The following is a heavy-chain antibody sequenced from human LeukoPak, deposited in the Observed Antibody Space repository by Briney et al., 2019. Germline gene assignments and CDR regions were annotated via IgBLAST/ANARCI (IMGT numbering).Heavy chain of an antibody. CDR2: IKSKGNGGTT. J-gene: IGHJ3*02. CDR3: AKVIPPPPQDAFDI. V-gene: IGHV3-15*01. Sequence: GGSLRLSCAASGFMFSNAWMSWVRQAPGKGLEWVGRIKSKGNGGTTDYAAPVKGRFTISRDDSKDTLYLQMESLKTEDTAVYYCAKVIPPPPQDAFDIWGPGTMVTVS. CDR1: GFMFSNAW.